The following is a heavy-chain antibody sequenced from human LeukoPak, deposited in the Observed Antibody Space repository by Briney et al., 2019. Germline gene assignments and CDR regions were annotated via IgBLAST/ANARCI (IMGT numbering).Heavy chain of an antibody. CDR2: MNPNSGNT. J-gene: IGHJ4*02. D-gene: IGHD1-26*01. CDR1: GYTFTSYD. Sequence: GASVKVSCKASGYTFTSYDINWVRQATGQGLEWMGWMNPNSGNTGYAQKFQGRVTITRNTSISTAYMELSRLRSDDTAVYYCARGSIVGATFDYFDYWGQGTLVTVSS. CDR3: ARGSIVGATFDYFDY. V-gene: IGHV1-8*03.